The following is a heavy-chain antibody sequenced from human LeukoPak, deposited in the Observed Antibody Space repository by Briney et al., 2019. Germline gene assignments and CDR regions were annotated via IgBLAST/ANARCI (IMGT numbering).Heavy chain of an antibody. J-gene: IGHJ4*02. CDR3: ARGPLWFGELLGVYDY. CDR2: INTKTGNP. CDR1: GYTFTRDA. V-gene: IGHV7-4-1*02. D-gene: IGHD3-10*01. Sequence: GASVNVSCQASGYTFTRDAMNWVRQAPGQGPEWMGWINTKTGNPTYGQGFTGRFVFSLDTSVSTSYLKISSLKAEDTAVYYCARGPLWFGELLGVYDYWGQGTLVTVSS.